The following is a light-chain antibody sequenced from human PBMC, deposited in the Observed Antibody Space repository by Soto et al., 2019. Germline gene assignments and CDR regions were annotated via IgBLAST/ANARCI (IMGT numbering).Light chain of an antibody. Sequence: QPVLTQSPSASASLGASVTLTCTLSSGHSNYAIAWHQQQSEKGPRYLMKLNSDGSHSKGDGIPDRFSGSSSGAERYLTISSLQSEDEADYYCQTGGSGIVVFGGGTQLTVL. CDR2: LNSDGSH. J-gene: IGLJ2*01. CDR3: QTGGSGIVV. CDR1: SGHSNYA. V-gene: IGLV4-69*01.